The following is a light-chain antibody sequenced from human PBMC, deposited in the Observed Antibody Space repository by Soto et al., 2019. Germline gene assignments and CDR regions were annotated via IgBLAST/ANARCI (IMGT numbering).Light chain of an antibody. CDR1: SSDVGGYNY. CDR2: DVS. Sequence: QSALTQPASVSGSPGQSITISCTGTSSDVGGYNYVSWYQQHPGKAPKLMIYDVSNWPSGVSNRFSGSKSGNTASLTISGLQAEDEADYYCSSYTSSNTLHVLFGGGTKLTVL. CDR3: SSYTSSNTLHVL. V-gene: IGLV2-14*01. J-gene: IGLJ2*01.